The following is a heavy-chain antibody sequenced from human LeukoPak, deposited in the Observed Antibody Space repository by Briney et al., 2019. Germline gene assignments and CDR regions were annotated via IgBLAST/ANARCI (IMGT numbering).Heavy chain of an antibody. V-gene: IGHV3-21*01. CDR1: GFTFNSYS. CDR3: ARVSSSIAAPFTLDY. Sequence: GGSLRLSCAASGFTFNSYSMSWVRQAPGKGLEWVSSISSSSSYIYYTDSVKGRFTISRDNAKDSLYLQMNSLRAEDTAAYYCARVSSSIAAPFTLDYWGQGTLVTVSS. CDR2: ISSSSSYI. J-gene: IGHJ4*02. D-gene: IGHD6-13*01.